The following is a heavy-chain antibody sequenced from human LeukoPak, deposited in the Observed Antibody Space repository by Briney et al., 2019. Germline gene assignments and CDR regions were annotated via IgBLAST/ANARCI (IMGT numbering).Heavy chain of an antibody. Sequence: GGSLRLSCAAFGFTFSSYEMNWVRQAPGKGLEWVSYISSSGSTIYYADSVKGRFTISRDNVENSLYLQMNSLRAEDTAVYCCARDLYGSGRFFDYWGQGTLVTVSS. CDR1: GFTFSSYE. J-gene: IGHJ4*02. V-gene: IGHV3-48*03. CDR3: ARDLYGSGRFFDY. D-gene: IGHD3-10*01. CDR2: ISSSGSTI.